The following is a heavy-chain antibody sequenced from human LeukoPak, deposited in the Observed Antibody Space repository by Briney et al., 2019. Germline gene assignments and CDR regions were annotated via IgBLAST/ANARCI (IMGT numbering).Heavy chain of an antibody. Sequence: GSSVKVSCKASGGTFSSYAISWVRQAPGQGLEWMGRIIPIFGTANYAQKFQRRVTITTDESTSTAYMELSGLRSEDTAVYYCATEGGQWLAPMISHAYFDYWGQGTLVTVSS. CDR1: GGTFSSYA. D-gene: IGHD6-19*01. CDR3: ATEGGQWLAPMISHAYFDY. J-gene: IGHJ4*02. V-gene: IGHV1-69*05. CDR2: IIPIFGTA.